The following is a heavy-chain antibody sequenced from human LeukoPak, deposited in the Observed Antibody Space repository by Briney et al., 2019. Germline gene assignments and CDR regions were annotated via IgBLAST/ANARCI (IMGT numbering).Heavy chain of an antibody. CDR2: INPNSGGT. J-gene: IGHJ6*03. D-gene: IGHD1-26*01. CDR3: ARGPSGSYYKYYYYYMDV. Sequence: ASVKVSCKASGYTFTGYYMHWVRQAPGQGLEWMGWINPNSGGTNYAQKFQGRVTMTRDTSISTAYMELSRLRSDDTAVYYCARGPSGSYYKYYYYYMDVWGKGTTVTVSS. V-gene: IGHV1-2*02. CDR1: GYTFTGYY.